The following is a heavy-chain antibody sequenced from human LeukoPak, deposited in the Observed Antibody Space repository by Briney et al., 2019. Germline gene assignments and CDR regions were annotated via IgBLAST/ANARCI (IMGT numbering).Heavy chain of an antibody. CDR3: ASGPYPAAGTDHQSDY. V-gene: IGHV4-59*01. D-gene: IGHD6-13*01. Sequence: PSETLSLTCTVSGASISSYYWSWIRQPPGKGLEWIGYIFYRGATHYNPSLKSRVTISVDTSKNQFSLRLTSVTAADTAVYYCASGPYPAAGTDHQSDYWGQGILVTVFS. J-gene: IGHJ4*02. CDR2: IFYRGAT. CDR1: GASISSYY.